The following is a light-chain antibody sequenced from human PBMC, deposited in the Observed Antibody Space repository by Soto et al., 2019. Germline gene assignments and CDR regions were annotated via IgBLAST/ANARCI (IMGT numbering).Light chain of an antibody. V-gene: IGKV1-39*01. CDR3: QQIYSAPLT. CDR1: QSITTY. CDR2: AAS. J-gene: IGKJ4*01. Sequence: DIPMTQSPSSLSASVGDRVTITCRASQSITTYLNWYRQKPGKAPKLLIYAASSLQSGVPSRFSGRGSETEFTLSISSLQPEDFATYFCQQIYSAPLTFGGGTKVEIK.